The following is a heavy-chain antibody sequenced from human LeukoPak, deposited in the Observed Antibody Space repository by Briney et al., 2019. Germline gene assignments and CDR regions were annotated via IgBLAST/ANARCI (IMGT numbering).Heavy chain of an antibody. Sequence: GGSLRLSCTASGFSFSTYSMNWVRQAPGKGLEWVSYIVGSSSNIYYADSVKGRFTISRDNAKNSLYLQMDSLRAEDTAVCYCATDSPETAAIDYWGQGTLVTVSS. D-gene: IGHD1-1*01. J-gene: IGHJ4*02. CDR2: IVGSSSNI. CDR3: ATDSPETAAIDY. V-gene: IGHV3-48*04. CDR1: GFSFSTYS.